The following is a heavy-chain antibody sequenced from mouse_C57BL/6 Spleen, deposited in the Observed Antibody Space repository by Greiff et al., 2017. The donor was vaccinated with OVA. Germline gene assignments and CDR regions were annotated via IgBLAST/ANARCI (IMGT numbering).Heavy chain of an antibody. CDR3: ASQIYYYGSSYFDV. D-gene: IGHD1-1*01. V-gene: IGHV1-64*01. J-gene: IGHJ1*03. CDR1: GYTFTSYW. Sequence: VQLQQPGAELVKPGASVKLSCKASGYTFTSYWMHWVKQRPGQGLEWIGMIHPNSGSTNYNEKFKSKATLTVDKSSSTAYMQLSSLTSEDSAVYYCASQIYYYGSSYFDVWGTGTTVTVSS. CDR2: IHPNSGST.